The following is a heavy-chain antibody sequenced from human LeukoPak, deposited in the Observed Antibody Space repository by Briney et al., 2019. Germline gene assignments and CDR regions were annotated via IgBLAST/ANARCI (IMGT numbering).Heavy chain of an antibody. V-gene: IGHV3-64D*06. J-gene: IGHJ4*02. D-gene: IGHD2-21*02. CDR3: LEEYGDADYFDF. CDR2: ISANVIYT. Sequence: PGGSLRLSCLGSGFNFSSYGMHWVRQAPGKGLEYVASISANVIYTNHADSVRHKFTISRDNSNNRLNLQMDSLRHEDTAVYYCLEEYGDADYFDFWGQGTLVTVSS. CDR1: GFNFSSYG.